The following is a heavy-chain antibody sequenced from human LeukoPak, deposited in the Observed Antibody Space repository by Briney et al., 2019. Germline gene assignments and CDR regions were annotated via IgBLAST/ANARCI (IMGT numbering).Heavy chain of an antibody. CDR3: AKERNDRGALDF. CDR2: ISSSGDYT. V-gene: IGHV3-23*01. CDR1: GFTFSNYG. J-gene: IGHJ4*02. Sequence: GGSLRLSCAASGFTFSNYGMNWVRQAPGKGLEWVSAISSSGDYTYYADSVKGRFTISRDNSKNTLHLEMNGLRAEDTAVYYCAKERNDRGALDFWGQGTLVTVSS. D-gene: IGHD3-16*01.